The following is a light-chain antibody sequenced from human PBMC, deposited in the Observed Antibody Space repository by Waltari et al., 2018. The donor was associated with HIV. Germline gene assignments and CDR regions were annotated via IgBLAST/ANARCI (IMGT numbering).Light chain of an antibody. CDR2: KAS. Sequence: DIQMTQSPSILSASVGDSVPTTCRASQRISTWLAWYQQRAGKAPKLLIYKASSLQSGVPSRFSGSGSGTEFTLTCSSLQPDDIGTYYCQQYNSYSYTFGHGTKLEI. CDR1: QRISTW. CDR3: QQYNSYSYT. J-gene: IGKJ2*01. V-gene: IGKV1-5*03.